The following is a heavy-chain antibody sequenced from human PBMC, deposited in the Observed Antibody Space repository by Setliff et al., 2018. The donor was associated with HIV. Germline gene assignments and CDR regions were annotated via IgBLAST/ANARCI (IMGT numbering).Heavy chain of an antibody. CDR2: IKQDGSEK. D-gene: IGHD3-10*01. CDR1: GFAFSTYG. V-gene: IGHV3-7*01. CDR3: ACPKEGYSGSGGAFQI. Sequence: GSLRLSCAVSGFAFSTYGMHWVRQAPGKGLEWVGNIKQDGSEKYYVDSVKGRFTISRDNAKNSPYLQMNSLRTDDTAMYYCACPKEGYSGSGGAFQIWGQGTMVTVSS. J-gene: IGHJ3*02.